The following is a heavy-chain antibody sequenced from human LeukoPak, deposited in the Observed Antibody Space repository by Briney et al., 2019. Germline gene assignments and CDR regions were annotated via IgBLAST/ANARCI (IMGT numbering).Heavy chain of an antibody. J-gene: IGHJ4*02. V-gene: IGHV1-18*01. CDR2: ISAYNGNT. Sequence: ASVKVSCKASGYTFTSYGISWVRQAPGQGLEWMGWISAYNGNTNYAQKLQGRVTMTTDTSTSAAYMELRSLRSDGTAVYYCARDLEYYDSSGYYHTFDYWGQGTLVTVSS. D-gene: IGHD3-22*01. CDR1: GYTFTSYG. CDR3: ARDLEYYDSSGYYHTFDY.